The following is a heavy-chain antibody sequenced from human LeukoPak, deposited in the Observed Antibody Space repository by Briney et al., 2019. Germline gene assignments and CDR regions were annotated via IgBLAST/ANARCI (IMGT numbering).Heavy chain of an antibody. J-gene: IGHJ5*02. Sequence: PSETLSLTCTVSGGSISSSSYYWGWIRQPPGKGLEWIGSIYYSGSTYYNPSLKSRVTISVDTSKNQFSLKLSSVTAADTAVYYCARSSKYFWSGNDEYNWFDPWGQGTLVTVSS. CDR1: GGSISSSSYY. D-gene: IGHD3-3*01. V-gene: IGHV4-39*01. CDR3: ARSSKYFWSGNDEYNWFDP. CDR2: IYYSGST.